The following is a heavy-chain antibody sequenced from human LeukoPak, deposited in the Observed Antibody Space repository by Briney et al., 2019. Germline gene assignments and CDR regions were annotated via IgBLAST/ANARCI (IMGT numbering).Heavy chain of an antibody. Sequence: PSETLSLTCAVYGWSFSGYYWSWIRQPAGKGLEWIGRIYNSGSTNYNPSLKSRVMMSVDTSKNQFSLKLSSVTAADTAVYYCARDGTAAAGTFDYWGQGTLVTVSS. CDR1: GWSFSGYY. CDR3: ARDGTAAAGTFDY. D-gene: IGHD6-13*01. J-gene: IGHJ4*02. V-gene: IGHV4-4*07. CDR2: IYNSGST.